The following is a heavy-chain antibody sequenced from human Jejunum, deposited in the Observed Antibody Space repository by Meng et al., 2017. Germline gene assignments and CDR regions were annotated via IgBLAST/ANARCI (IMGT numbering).Heavy chain of an antibody. J-gene: IGHJ2*01. D-gene: IGHD3-10*02. Sequence: QVELQESGPGLAKPSETLSLTCAVSGSSIESNNWWTWIRQPPGQGLEWIGEVYHSGSTHYNPSLQSRVTISIDNSKNRFSLSLNSVTAADTAIYYCARADYVRYFDLWGRGTLVTVSS. CDR2: VYHSGST. CDR3: ARADYVRYFDL. CDR1: GSSIESNNW. V-gene: IGHV4-4*02.